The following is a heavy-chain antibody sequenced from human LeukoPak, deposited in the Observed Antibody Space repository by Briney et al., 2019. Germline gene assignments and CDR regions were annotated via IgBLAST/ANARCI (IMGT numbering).Heavy chain of an antibody. J-gene: IGHJ4*02. CDR1: GFTFAHFS. CDR3: AKALPRRWHFFDY. V-gene: IGHV3-30*04. D-gene: IGHD2-15*01. Sequence: PGRTLTPSCAASGFTFAHFSMHSVPQAPGNGPESVAFVSVEQTAKYYADSVKGRFTISRNNAKSSLYLQMNSLRADDTAVYYCAKALPRRWHFFDYWGQGTLVTVSS. CDR2: VSVEQTAK.